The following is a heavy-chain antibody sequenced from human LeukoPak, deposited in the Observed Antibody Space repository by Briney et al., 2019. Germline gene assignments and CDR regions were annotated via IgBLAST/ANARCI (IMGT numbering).Heavy chain of an antibody. J-gene: IGHJ4*02. CDR1: GGSISSGGYS. D-gene: IGHD4-17*01. Sequence: SETPSLTCAVSGGSISSGGYSWSWIRQPPGKGLEWIGYIYHSGSTYYNPSLKSRVTISVDRSKNQFSLKLSSVTAADTAVYYCARSFSGDYPDYWGQGTLVTVSS. CDR3: ARSFSGDYPDY. V-gene: IGHV4-30-2*01. CDR2: IYHSGST.